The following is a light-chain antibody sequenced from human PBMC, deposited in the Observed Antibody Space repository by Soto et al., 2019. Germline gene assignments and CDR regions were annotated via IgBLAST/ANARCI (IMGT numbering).Light chain of an antibody. CDR1: QSISSW. CDR2: DAS. V-gene: IGKV1-5*01. CDR3: QQYNSYPYP. Sequence: DIQMTQSPSTLSASVGDRVTITCRASQSISSWLAWYQQKPGKAPKLLIYDASSLESGVPSRFSGSGSGTEFTLTVSSLQPDDFATYYCQQYNSYPYPFGQGTKLAIQ. J-gene: IGKJ2*01.